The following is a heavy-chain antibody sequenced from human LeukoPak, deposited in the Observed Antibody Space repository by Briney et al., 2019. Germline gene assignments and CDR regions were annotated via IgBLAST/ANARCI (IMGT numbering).Heavy chain of an antibody. CDR3: ARVFTTKQLLFDAFDV. CDR2: QSSDGSDK. J-gene: IGHJ3*01. V-gene: IGHV3-30*04. CDR1: GFTFASYA. Sequence: PGGSLRLSCAASGFTFASYAMHWVRLAPGKGLEWVAVQSSDGSDKFYAASVRGRFTISRDNSKHTLFLQMSSLRAEDTAVYYCARVFTTKQLLFDAFDVWGQGTMVTVSS. D-gene: IGHD6-6*01.